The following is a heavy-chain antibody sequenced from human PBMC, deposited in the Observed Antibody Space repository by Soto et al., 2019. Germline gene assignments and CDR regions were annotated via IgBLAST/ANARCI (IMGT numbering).Heavy chain of an antibody. V-gene: IGHV1-8*01. CDR1: GYTFTSYD. CDR3: ARGGEPDLYYYHYYGMYV. D-gene: IGHD3-10*01. CDR2: MNPNSGKT. Sequence: QVQLVQSGAEVKKPGASVKVSCKASGYTFTSYDINWVRQATGQGLEWMGWMNPNSGKTGYAQNFQGRVTMIRNTSTSTAYMELSSLRSEDTAVYYCARGGEPDLYYYHYYGMYVWGQGTTVTVSS. J-gene: IGHJ6*02.